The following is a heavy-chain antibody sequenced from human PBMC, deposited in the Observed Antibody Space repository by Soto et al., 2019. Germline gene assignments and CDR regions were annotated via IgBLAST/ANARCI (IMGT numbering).Heavy chain of an antibody. V-gene: IGHV1-18*01. CDR3: ASARNYYYDSSGYLGPDAFDI. CDR1: GYTFTSYV. D-gene: IGHD3-22*01. CDR2: ISAYNGNT. J-gene: IGHJ3*02. Sequence: GASVKVSCKASGYTFTSYVISWVRQAPGQGLEWMGWISAYNGNTNYAQKLQGRVTMTTDTSTSTAYMELRSLRSDDTAVYYCASARNYYYDSSGYLGPDAFDIWGQGTMVTVSS.